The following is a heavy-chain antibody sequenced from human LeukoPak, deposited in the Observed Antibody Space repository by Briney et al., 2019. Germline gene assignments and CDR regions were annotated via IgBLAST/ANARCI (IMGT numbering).Heavy chain of an antibody. J-gene: IGHJ3*02. Sequence: GGSLRLSCAASGFTFSSYAMSWVRQAPGKGLEWVSTVSGSGGSTYYADSVKGRFTISRDNSKNTLYLQMNSLRAEDTAVYYCARDTAMKRGAFDIWGQGTMVTVSS. CDR2: VSGSGGST. CDR3: ARDTAMKRGAFDI. CDR1: GFTFSSYA. V-gene: IGHV3-23*01. D-gene: IGHD5-18*01.